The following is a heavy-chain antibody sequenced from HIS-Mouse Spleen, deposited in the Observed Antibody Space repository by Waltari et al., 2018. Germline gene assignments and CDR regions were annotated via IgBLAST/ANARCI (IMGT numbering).Heavy chain of an antibody. CDR1: GGSISSSSSY. Sequence: QLQLQESGPGLVKPSETLSLTCTVPGGSISSSSSYWGWIRQPPGKGLEWIGSIYYSGSTYYNPSLKSRVTISVDTSKNQLSLKLSSVTAADTAVYYCAREIPYSSSWYDWYFDLWGRGTLVTVSS. D-gene: IGHD6-13*01. CDR3: AREIPYSSSWYDWYFDL. V-gene: IGHV4-39*07. CDR2: IYYSGST. J-gene: IGHJ2*01.